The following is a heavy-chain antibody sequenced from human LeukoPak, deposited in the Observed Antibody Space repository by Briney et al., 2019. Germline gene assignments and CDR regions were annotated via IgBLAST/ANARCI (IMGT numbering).Heavy chain of an antibody. CDR2: IHYSGST. V-gene: IGHV4-39*01. CDR1: GGSISGYY. J-gene: IGHJ4*02. CDR3: ARRSAGTGFDY. Sequence: PSETLSLTCTVSGGSISGYYWGWIRQPPGKWLDWIGSIHYSGSTYYNPSLKSRVTMSVDTSMTQISLKLSSVTAADTAVYYCARRSAGTGFDYWGQGSLVTVSS. D-gene: IGHD6-13*01.